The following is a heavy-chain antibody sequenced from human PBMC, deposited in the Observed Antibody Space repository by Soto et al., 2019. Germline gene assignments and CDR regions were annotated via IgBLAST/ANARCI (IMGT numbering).Heavy chain of an antibody. CDR2: ISPYNGET. V-gene: IGHV1-18*04. J-gene: IGHJ5*02. D-gene: IGHD3-16*02. CDR3: ARVWGSYRAPSGGAGFDP. Sequence: QVQLVQSGAELKKPGAAVKVSCAASGYTFTSNSITWVRQAPGQGLEWMGWISPYNGETSYAEKFQGRLTMTTDTPTSTAYMELRSLRSDDTAVYYCARVWGSYRAPSGGAGFDPWGQGTLVTVSS. CDR1: GYTFTSNS.